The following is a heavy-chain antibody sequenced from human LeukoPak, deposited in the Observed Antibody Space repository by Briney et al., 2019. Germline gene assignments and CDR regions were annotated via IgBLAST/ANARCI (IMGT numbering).Heavy chain of an antibody. J-gene: IGHJ4*02. Sequence: GGSLRLSCAASGFTFSSYWMSWVRQAPGKGLEWVANIKQDGSEKYYVDSVKGRFTISRDNAKNSLYLQMNSLRAEDTAVYYCARDIAVTKQGGSYFDYWGQGTLVTVSS. CDR2: IKQDGSEK. V-gene: IGHV3-7*01. CDR3: ARDIAVTKQGGSYFDY. D-gene: IGHD4-11*01. CDR1: GFTFSSYW.